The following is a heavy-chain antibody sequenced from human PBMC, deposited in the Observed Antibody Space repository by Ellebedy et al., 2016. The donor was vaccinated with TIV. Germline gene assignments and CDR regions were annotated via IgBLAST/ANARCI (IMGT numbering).Heavy chain of an antibody. CDR1: GGSGSISTYY. CDR2: IYTSGST. J-gene: IGHJ5*02. V-gene: IGHV4-4*07. D-gene: IGHD3-10*01. CDR3: ARERYFGSGSSNWFDP. Sequence: SETLSLTCTVSGGSGSISTYYWSWIRHPAGKGLEWIGHIYTSGSTNYNPSLKGRVTMSVDTSNNQFSLKLSSVTAADTAVYYCARERYFGSGSSNWFDPWGQGTLVTVSS.